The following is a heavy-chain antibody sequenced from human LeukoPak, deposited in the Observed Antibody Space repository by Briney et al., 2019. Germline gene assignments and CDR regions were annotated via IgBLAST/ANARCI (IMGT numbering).Heavy chain of an antibody. D-gene: IGHD3-22*01. Sequence: GGSLRLSCAASGFTFSTYTMNWVRQAPGKGLEWVSGISGSGDNTYYADSVKGRFTISRDNSKNTLYVQVNSLGTEDTAAYYCAKGSYYDSSGSFYFDYWGQGTLVTVSS. J-gene: IGHJ4*02. CDR3: AKGSYYDSSGSFYFDY. V-gene: IGHV3-23*01. CDR1: GFTFSTYT. CDR2: ISGSGDNT.